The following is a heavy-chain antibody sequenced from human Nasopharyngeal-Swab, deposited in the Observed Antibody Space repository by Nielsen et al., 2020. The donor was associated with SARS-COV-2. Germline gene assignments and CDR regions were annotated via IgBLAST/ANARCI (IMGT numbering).Heavy chain of an antibody. D-gene: IGHD3-22*01. CDR2: ISAYNGNT. CDR1: GHTFTSYG. V-gene: IGHV1-18*01. Sequence: ASVKVSCKASGHTFTSYGISWVRQAPGQGLEWMGWISAYNGNTNYAQKLQGRVIMTTDTSTSTAYMELRSLRSDDTAVYYCAREPYYDSSGYYYSDAFDIWGQGIMVTVSS. J-gene: IGHJ3*02. CDR3: AREPYYDSSGYYYSDAFDI.